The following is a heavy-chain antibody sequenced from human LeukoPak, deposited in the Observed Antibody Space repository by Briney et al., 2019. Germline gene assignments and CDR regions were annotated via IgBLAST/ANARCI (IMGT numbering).Heavy chain of an antibody. CDR3: ARDDDTSSHYSLFEY. J-gene: IGHJ4*02. CDR1: GFTLTSHG. Sequence: PGGSLRLSCAASGFTLTSHGMHWVRQAPGKGLEWVAVWAHGRSEYYADSVKGRFSISRDTSRSTVHLQMNSLRAEDTAVYYCARDDDTSSHYSLFEYWGQGTRVTVSS. V-gene: IGHV3-33*01. CDR2: WAHGRSE. D-gene: IGHD3-22*01.